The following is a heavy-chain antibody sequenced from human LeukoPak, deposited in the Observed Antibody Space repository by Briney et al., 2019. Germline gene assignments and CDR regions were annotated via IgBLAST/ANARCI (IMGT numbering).Heavy chain of an antibody. Sequence: GASVKVSCKVSGYTLTELSMHWVRQAPGKGLEWMGGFDPEDGETIYAQKFRGRVTMTEDTSTDTAYMELSSLRSEDTAVYYCATFNDILTGNFDYWGQGTLVTVSS. CDR1: GYTLTELS. CDR2: FDPEDGET. J-gene: IGHJ4*02. CDR3: ATFNDILTGNFDY. D-gene: IGHD3-9*01. V-gene: IGHV1-24*01.